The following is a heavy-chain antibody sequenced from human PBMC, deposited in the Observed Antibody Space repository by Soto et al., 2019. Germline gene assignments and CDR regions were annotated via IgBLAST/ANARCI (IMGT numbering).Heavy chain of an antibody. V-gene: IGHV1-18*04. D-gene: IGHD3-22*01. CDR1: GYTFTSYG. J-gene: IGHJ3*02. Sequence: QVQLVQSGAEVKKPGASVKVSCKASGYTFTSYGISWVRQAPGQGLEWMGWISAYNGNTNYAQKLQGRVTMTTDTYTSTAYMELRSLRSDDTAVYYCARVYSYYDSSGYYFNDAFDIWGQGTMVTVSS. CDR3: ARVYSYYDSSGYYFNDAFDI. CDR2: ISAYNGNT.